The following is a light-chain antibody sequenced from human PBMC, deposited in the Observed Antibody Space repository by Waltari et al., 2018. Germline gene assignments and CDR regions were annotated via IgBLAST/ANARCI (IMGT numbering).Light chain of an antibody. V-gene: IGKV3-11*01. Sequence: EIVLTQSPATLSLSPGERATLSCRASQSVSTYLGWYQQKPGHAPRLLIFDASSRATGFPARFSATGSGTDFTLTISSLEPEDFATYYCQQRSDWPLTFGGGTKVEI. CDR3: QQRSDWPLT. CDR2: DAS. CDR1: QSVSTY. J-gene: IGKJ4*01.